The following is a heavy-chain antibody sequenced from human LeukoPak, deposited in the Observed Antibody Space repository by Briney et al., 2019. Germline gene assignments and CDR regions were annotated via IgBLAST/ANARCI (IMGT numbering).Heavy chain of an antibody. CDR1: GFTFRTSW. CDR2: INPDGSIT. D-gene: IGHD3-10*01. CDR3: TRSLLGDFTNY. Sequence: GGSLRLSCGASGFTFRTSWMHWVRQAPGRGLVWVSRINPDGSITTYADSVKGRFTISRDNAKNTLYLQMNSLRAEGTAVYYCTRSLLGDFTNYWGQGTLVAVSS. J-gene: IGHJ4*02. V-gene: IGHV3-74*01.